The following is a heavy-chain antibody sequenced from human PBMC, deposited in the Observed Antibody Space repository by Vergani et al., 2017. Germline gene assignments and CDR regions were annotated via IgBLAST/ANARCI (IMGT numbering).Heavy chain of an antibody. J-gene: IGHJ3*02. D-gene: IGHD6-13*01. CDR2: IIPIFGTA. CDR3: ARDRGGFSSSWKRDDAFDI. CDR1: GGTFSSYA. Sequence: QVQLVQSGAEVKKPGSSVKVSCKASGGTFSSYAISWVRQAPGQGLEWMGRIIPIFGTANYAQKFQGRVTITADESTSTAYMELSSLRSDDTAVYYGARDRGGFSSSWKRDDAFDIGGQGTRVTVSS. V-gene: IGHV1-69*18.